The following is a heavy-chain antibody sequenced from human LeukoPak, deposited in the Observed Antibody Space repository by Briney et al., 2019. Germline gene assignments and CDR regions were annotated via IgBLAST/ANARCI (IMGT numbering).Heavy chain of an antibody. V-gene: IGHV1-2*06. J-gene: IGHJ4*02. D-gene: IGHD6-19*01. CDR2: IDLNSCVT. Sequence: ALVKVSCKPSGYTFTSYYMHWVRQAPGEGLEWRGRIDLNSCVTNDAQKFEGRVTMTRDTSISTAYMELSRLRSDDTAVYYCARGSKGIAVAAYWGQGTLVTVSS. CDR3: ARGSKGIAVAAY. CDR1: GYTFTSYY.